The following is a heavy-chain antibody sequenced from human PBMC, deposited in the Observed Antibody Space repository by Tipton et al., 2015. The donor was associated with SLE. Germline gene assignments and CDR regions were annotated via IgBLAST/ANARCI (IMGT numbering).Heavy chain of an antibody. D-gene: IGHD6-13*01. CDR2: INQSGST. CDR1: GGSFSGYY. V-gene: IGHV4-34*01. CDR3: AGAVGTAAGLRGY. Sequence: TLSLTCAVYGGSFSGYYLSWIRQPPGKGLEWIGEINQSGSTNYNPSLKSRLIMSVDASKNQFSLKLSSVTAADAAIYYCAGAVGTAAGLRGYWGQGTLVTVSS. J-gene: IGHJ4*02.